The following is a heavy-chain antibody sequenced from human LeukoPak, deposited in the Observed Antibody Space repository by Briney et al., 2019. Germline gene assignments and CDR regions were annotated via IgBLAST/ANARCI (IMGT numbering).Heavy chain of an antibody. CDR3: AREGGNTAMVTVNYFDY. V-gene: IGHV3-21*01. D-gene: IGHD5-18*01. Sequence: GGSLRLSCAASAFTTSSYSMNWVRPPPGKGLEWVSSIRSSSSYIYYADSVKGRLTISRHNAKNSLYLQMNSLRAEDTAVYYCAREGGNTAMVTVNYFDYWGQGTLVTVSS. J-gene: IGHJ4*02. CDR1: AFTTSSYS. CDR2: IRSSSSYI.